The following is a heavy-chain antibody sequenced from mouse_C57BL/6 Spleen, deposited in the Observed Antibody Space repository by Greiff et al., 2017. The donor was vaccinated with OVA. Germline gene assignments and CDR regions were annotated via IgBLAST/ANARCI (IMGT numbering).Heavy chain of an antibody. CDR2: ISSGGDYI. Sequence: EVKLVESGEGLVKPGGSLKLSCAASGFTFSSYAMSWVRQTPEKRLEWVAYISSGGDYIYYADTVKGRFTISRDNARNTRYLQMSSLKSEDTAMYYCTRGYGSRPHFDVWGTGTTVTVSS. J-gene: IGHJ1*03. CDR1: GFTFSSYA. V-gene: IGHV5-9-1*02. CDR3: TRGYGSRPHFDV. D-gene: IGHD1-1*01.